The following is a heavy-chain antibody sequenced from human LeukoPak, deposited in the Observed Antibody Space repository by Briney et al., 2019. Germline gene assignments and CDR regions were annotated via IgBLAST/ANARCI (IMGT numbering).Heavy chain of an antibody. Sequence: WASVKVSCKASGGTFSSYAISWVRQAPGQGLEWMGGIIPIFGTANYAQKFQGRVTITTDESTSTAYMELSSLRSEDTAVYYCARGAPYYDSSGYPLGYWGQGTLVTVSS. CDR3: ARGAPYYDSSGYPLGY. D-gene: IGHD3-22*01. CDR1: GGTFSSYA. CDR2: IIPIFGTA. J-gene: IGHJ4*02. V-gene: IGHV1-69*05.